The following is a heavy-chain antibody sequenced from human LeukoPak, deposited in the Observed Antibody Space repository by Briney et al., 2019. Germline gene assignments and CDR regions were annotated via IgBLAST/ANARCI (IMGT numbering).Heavy chain of an antibody. CDR2: INSDGSST. CDR1: GFTFSSYW. V-gene: IGHV3-74*01. Sequence: GGSLRLSCAASGFTFSSYWMHWVRQAPGKGLVWVSRINSDGSSTSYADSVKGRFTISRDNAKNTLYLQMNSLRAEDTAVYSCARDKTRGLGYSYSKSGNYFDYWGQGTLVTVSS. D-gene: IGHD5-18*01. CDR3: ARDKTRGLGYSYSKSGNYFDY. J-gene: IGHJ4*02.